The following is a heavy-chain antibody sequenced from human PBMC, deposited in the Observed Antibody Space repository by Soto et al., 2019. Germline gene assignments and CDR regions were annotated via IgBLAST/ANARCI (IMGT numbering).Heavy chain of an antibody. V-gene: IGHV1-69*06. J-gene: IGHJ6*04. CDR3: ARVRWVVVPTGWWSMNSYYGMDV. D-gene: IGHD2-2*01. Sequence: SVQVSCKASGGTFSSYAISWVRQAPGQGLEWMGGIIPIFGTANYTQKFQGRVTITADKSTSTAYMELSSLRSEDTAVYYCARVRWVVVPTGWWSMNSYYGMDVWGKGAKITVSS. CDR1: GGTFSSYA. CDR2: IIPIFGTA.